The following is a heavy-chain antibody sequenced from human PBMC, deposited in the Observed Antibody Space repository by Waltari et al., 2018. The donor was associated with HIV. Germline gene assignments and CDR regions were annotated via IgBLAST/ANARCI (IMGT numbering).Heavy chain of an antibody. J-gene: IGHJ4*02. V-gene: IGHV1-18*01. CDR3: ARSPAIYFSGSGNHPLFCDF. CDR2: INPDNGET. Sequence: QAQLVQSGAEVKKPGASVKVACKTSGYIFAKYSIRWMRPTPGQGLEWMGWINPDNGETKFPQKFRGRVTLTTDTSTNTAYMEVTSLRSDDAAVYYCARSPAIYFSGSGNHPLFCDFWGQGTLVTVSS. D-gene: IGHD3-10*01. CDR1: GYIFAKYS.